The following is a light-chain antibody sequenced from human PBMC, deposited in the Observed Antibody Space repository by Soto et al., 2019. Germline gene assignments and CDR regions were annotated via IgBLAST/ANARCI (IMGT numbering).Light chain of an antibody. CDR1: QSMSSW. J-gene: IGKJ1*01. V-gene: IGKV1-5*03. CDR3: QQSRT. Sequence: DIQMTQSPSTLSASVGDRVTITCRASQSMSSWLAWYQQKPGKAPELLIYKASILESGVPSRFSGSGSGTEFTLTISSLQPDYFATYYCQQSRTFGQGTKVEI. CDR2: KAS.